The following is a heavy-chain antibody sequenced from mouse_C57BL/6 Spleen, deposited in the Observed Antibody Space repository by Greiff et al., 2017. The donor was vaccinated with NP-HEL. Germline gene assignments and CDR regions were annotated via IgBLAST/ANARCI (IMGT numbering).Heavy chain of an antibody. V-gene: IGHV1-55*01. CDR3: ARKDYAMGC. J-gene: IGHJ4*01. CDR1: GYTFTSYW. Sequence: VQLQQPGAELVKPGASVKMSCKASGYTFTSYWITWVKQRPGQGLEWIGDIYPGSGSTNYNEKFKSKATLTVDKSSSTAYMQLSSLTSEDSAFYYCARKDYAMGCWGQGTSVTVST. CDR2: IYPGSGST.